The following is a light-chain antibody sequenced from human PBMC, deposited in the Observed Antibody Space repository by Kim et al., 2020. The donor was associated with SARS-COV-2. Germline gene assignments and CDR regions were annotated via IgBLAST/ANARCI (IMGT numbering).Light chain of an antibody. CDR2: GAS. Sequence: TLSWSPGERATLSCRASQSMSTNSLAGYQQKPGHAPRLLIYGASNRATGIPERFSGSGSGTDFTLTISRLEPEDFAVYYCQQYGTTFGQGTKLEI. CDR1: QSMSTNS. V-gene: IGKV3-20*01. J-gene: IGKJ2*01. CDR3: QQYGTT.